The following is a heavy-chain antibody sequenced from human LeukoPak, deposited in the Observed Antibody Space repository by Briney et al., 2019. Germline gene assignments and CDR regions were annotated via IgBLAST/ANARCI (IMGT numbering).Heavy chain of an antibody. J-gene: IGHJ4*02. CDR3: ARDRSGWSSVIYY. V-gene: IGHV3-30*04. CDR1: GFTFRSYA. Sequence: GRSLRLSCAASGFTFRSYALHWVRQAPGKGLEWVAVISDDGNNKYYADSVKGRFTISRDNSRNTLYLQMNSLRAEDTAVYYCARDRSGWSSVIYYWGQGTLVIVSS. D-gene: IGHD3-3*01. CDR2: ISDDGNNK.